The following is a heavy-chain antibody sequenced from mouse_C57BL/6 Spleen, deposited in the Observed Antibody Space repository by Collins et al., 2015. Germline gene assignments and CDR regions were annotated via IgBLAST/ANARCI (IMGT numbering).Heavy chain of an antibody. CDR1: GYAFSSYW. J-gene: IGHJ2*01. V-gene: IGHV14-4*01. CDR2: IDTENGDT. Sequence: VQLQQSGAELVKPGASVKISCKASGYAFSSYWMNWVKQRPEQGLEWIGWIDTENGDTEYASKFQGKASITADTSSNTAYLQLSSLTSEDTAVYYCTTVRYWGQGTTLTVSS. CDR3: TTVRY.